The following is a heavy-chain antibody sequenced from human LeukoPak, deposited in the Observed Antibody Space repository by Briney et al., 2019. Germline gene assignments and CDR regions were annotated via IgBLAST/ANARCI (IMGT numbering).Heavy chain of an antibody. J-gene: IGHJ1*01. CDR3: ARGSPQQQLVRYFQH. CDR2: IWYDGSNK. CDR1: GFTSSLYT. V-gene: IGHV3-33*08. Sequence: GGSLRLSCAASGFTSSLYTMDWVRQAPGKGLEWVAVIWYDGSNKYYADSVKGRFTISRDNSKNTLYLQMNSLRAEDTAVYYCARGSPQQQLVRYFQHWGQGTLVTVSS. D-gene: IGHD6-13*01.